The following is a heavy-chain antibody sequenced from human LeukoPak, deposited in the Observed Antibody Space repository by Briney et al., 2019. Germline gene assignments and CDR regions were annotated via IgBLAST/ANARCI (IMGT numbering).Heavy chain of an antibody. V-gene: IGHV4-39*01. D-gene: IGHD2-2*01. CDR1: GGSISSSSYY. Sequence: SETLSLTCTVSGGSISSSSYYWGWIRQPPGKGLEWIGSIYYSGSTYYNPSLKSRVTISVDTSKNQFPLKLSSVTAADTAVYYCARLAVVPAAFNWFDPWGQGTLVTVSS. CDR2: IYYSGST. J-gene: IGHJ5*02. CDR3: ARLAVVPAAFNWFDP.